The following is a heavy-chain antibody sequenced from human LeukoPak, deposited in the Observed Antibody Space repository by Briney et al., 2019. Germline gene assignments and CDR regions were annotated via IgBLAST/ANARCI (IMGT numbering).Heavy chain of an antibody. CDR1: GFTFSSYA. D-gene: IGHD2-8*01. CDR2: ISYDGSNK. CDR3: AREPGGIVLMVSNYYYMDV. V-gene: IGHV3-30*04. J-gene: IGHJ6*03. Sequence: GGSLRLSCAASGFTFSSYAMHWVRQAPGKGLEWVAVISYDGSNKYYADSVKGRFTLSRDNSKNTLYLQMNSLRAEDTAVYYCAREPGGIVLMVSNYYYMDVWGKGTTVTVSS.